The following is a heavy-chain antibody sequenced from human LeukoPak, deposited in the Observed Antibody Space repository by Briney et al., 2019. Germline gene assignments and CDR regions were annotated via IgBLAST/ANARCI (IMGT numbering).Heavy chain of an antibody. V-gene: IGHV1-24*01. CDR3: ARGADCSSTSCYFDAFDI. Sequence: ASVKVSCKVSGYTLTELSMHWVRQAPGKGLEWMGGFDPEDGETIYAQKFQGRVTMTEDTSTDTAYMELSSLRSEDTAVYYCARGADCSSTSCYFDAFDIWGQGTMVTVSS. J-gene: IGHJ3*02. D-gene: IGHD2-2*01. CDR1: GYTLTELS. CDR2: FDPEDGET.